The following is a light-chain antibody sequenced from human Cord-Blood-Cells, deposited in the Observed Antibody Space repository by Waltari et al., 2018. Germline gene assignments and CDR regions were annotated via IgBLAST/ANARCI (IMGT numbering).Light chain of an antibody. V-gene: IGKV3-11*01. CDR3: QQRSNWPLT. CDR1: QSVSSY. CDR2: DAS. J-gene: IGKJ4*01. Sequence: EIVLTLSPATLSLSPGEIATLPCRASQSVSSYLAWYQQKPGQAPRLLIYDASNRATGIPARFSGSGSGTDFTLTISSLEPEDFAVYYCQQRSNWPLTFGGGTKVEIK.